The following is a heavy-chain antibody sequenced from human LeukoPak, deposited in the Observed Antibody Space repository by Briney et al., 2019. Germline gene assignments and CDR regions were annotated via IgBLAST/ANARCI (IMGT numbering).Heavy chain of an antibody. J-gene: IGHJ5*02. D-gene: IGHD3-3*01. CDR3: ARVITIFGVVINYNWFDP. CDR2: IIPIFGTA. V-gene: IGHV1-69*13. CDR1: GGTFSSYA. Sequence: SVKVSCKASGGTFSSYAISWVRQAPGQGLEWMGGIIPIFGTANYAQKFQGRVTITADEPTSTAYMELSSLRSEDTAVYYCARVITIFGVVINYNWFDPWGQGTLVTVSS.